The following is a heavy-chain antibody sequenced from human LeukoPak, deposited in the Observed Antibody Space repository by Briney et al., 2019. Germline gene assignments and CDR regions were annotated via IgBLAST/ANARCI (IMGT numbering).Heavy chain of an antibody. V-gene: IGHV4-61*02. CDR3: ARLSPLTGAYYYMDV. J-gene: IGHJ6*03. CDR1: GGPISSGSYY. CDR2: IYTSGST. D-gene: IGHD7-27*01. Sequence: SQTLSLTCTVSGGPISSGSYYWSWIRQPAGKGLEWIGRIYTSGSTNYNPSLKSRVTISVDTSKNQFSLKLSSVTAADTAVYYCARLSPLTGAYYYMDVWGKGTTVTVFS.